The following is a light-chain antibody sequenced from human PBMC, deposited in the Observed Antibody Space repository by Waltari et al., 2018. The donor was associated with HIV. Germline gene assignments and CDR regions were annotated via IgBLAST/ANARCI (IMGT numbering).Light chain of an antibody. CDR1: QSISSW. Sequence: DIQMTQSPSILSASVGDRVTITCRASQSISSWLAWYQQKPGKAPKLLIYKASSLESGVPSRFSGSGSGTEFTLTISSLQPDDFATYDCQQYNSYSRTFGQGTKVEIK. J-gene: IGKJ1*01. CDR3: QQYNSYSRT. V-gene: IGKV1-5*03. CDR2: KAS.